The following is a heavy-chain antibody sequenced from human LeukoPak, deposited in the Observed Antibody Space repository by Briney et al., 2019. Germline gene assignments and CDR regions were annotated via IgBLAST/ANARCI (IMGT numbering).Heavy chain of an antibody. CDR1: GFTFTNYG. V-gene: IGHV3-33*01. Sequence: PGGSLRLSCAASGFTFTNYGMHWVRQAPGKGLEWEAMISYDGNTKYYADSVKGRFTISRDNSKNTLSLQMNSLRAEDTAVYFCARDPSLRVTLDYWGQGTRVTVSS. CDR2: ISYDGNTK. D-gene: IGHD5/OR15-5a*01. CDR3: ARDPSLRVTLDY. J-gene: IGHJ4*02.